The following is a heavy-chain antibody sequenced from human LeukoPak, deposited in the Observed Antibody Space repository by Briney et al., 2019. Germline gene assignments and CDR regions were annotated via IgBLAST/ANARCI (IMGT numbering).Heavy chain of an antibody. CDR2: MNPNSGNT. CDR3: ARAPSQNIHYDFWSGYYFDY. D-gene: IGHD3-3*01. V-gene: IGHV1-8*01. CDR1: GYTFTSYD. J-gene: IGHJ4*02. Sequence: GASVKVSCKASGYTFTSYDINWVRQATGQGLEWIGWMNPNSGNTGYAQKFQRRVTMTRNTSISTAYMKLSSLRSEDTAVYYCARAPSQNIHYDFWSGYYFDYWGQGTLVTVSS.